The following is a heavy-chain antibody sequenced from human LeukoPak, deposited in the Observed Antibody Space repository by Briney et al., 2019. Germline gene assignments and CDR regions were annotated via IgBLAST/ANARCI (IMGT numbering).Heavy chain of an antibody. J-gene: IGHJ3*02. D-gene: IGHD2-15*01. Sequence: ASVKVSCEASGGTFSSYAISWVRQAPGQGLEWMGWISAYNGNTNYAQKLQGRVTMTTDTSTSTAYMELRSLRSDDTAVYYCARDGGGFAPQADAFDIWGQGTMVTVSS. CDR1: GGTFSSYA. V-gene: IGHV1-18*01. CDR3: ARDGGGFAPQADAFDI. CDR2: ISAYNGNT.